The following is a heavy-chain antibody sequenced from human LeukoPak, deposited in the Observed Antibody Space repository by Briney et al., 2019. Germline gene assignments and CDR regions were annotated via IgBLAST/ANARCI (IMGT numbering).Heavy chain of an antibody. Sequence: GGSLRLSCAASGFTFNAYYMSWIRQAPGKGLEWVSYISSGGGTTIYYADSVKGRFTISRDNAKNSLYLQMNSLRAEDTAVYYCARIQSLASSFSSFDSWGQGTLVTVSS. J-gene: IGHJ5*01. CDR1: GFTFNAYY. CDR3: ARIQSLASSFSSFDS. CDR2: ISSGGGTTI. D-gene: IGHD6-13*01. V-gene: IGHV3-11*04.